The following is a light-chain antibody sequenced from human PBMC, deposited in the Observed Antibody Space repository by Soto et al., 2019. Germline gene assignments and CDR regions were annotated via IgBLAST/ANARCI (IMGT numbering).Light chain of an antibody. V-gene: IGKV3-20*01. CDR2: DAS. CDR3: QPYGSSIT. J-gene: IGKJ5*01. Sequence: IVLKQSPGTPSVSAGERATVSWGASQSVSRNYLAWYQQKPGQAPRLLIYDASSRATGIPDRFSAIGSGTDFTLTISRLQPEDFAVDDCQPYGSSITFGQGTRLEI. CDR1: QSVSRNY.